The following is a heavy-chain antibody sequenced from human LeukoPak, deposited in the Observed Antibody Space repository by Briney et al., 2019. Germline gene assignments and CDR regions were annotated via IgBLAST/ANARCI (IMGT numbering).Heavy chain of an antibody. CDR3: ARGSSSGWYNWFDP. J-gene: IGHJ5*02. CDR1: GFTFSSYS. CDR2: ISSSSSYI. Sequence: KPGGSLRLSCAASGFTFSSYSMNWVRQAPGKGPEWVSSISSSSSYIYYADSVKGRFTISRDNAKNSLYLQMNSLRAEDTAVYYCARGSSSGWYNWFDPWGQGTLVTVSS. D-gene: IGHD6-19*01. V-gene: IGHV3-21*01.